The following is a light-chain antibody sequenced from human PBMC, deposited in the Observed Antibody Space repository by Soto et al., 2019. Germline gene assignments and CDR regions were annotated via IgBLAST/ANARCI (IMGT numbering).Light chain of an antibody. CDR1: TSNIGNNY. V-gene: IGLV1-51*01. CDR3: GTWDSSLSAGV. J-gene: IGLJ3*02. CDR2: DND. Sequence: QSVLTQPPSVSAAPGPRVTISCSGSTSNIGNNYVSWYQQFPGTAPKLLIYDNDKRPSGIPDRFSGSKSGTSATLGITGLQTGDEADYYCGTWDSSLSAGVFGGGTKLTVL.